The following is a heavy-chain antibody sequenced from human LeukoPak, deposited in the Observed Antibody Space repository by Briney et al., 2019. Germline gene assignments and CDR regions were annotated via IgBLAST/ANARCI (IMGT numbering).Heavy chain of an antibody. J-gene: IGHJ4*02. CDR1: GYTFTSYG. CDR2: ISAYNGNT. CDR3: ASNPYYYDSSGYYFDY. D-gene: IGHD3-22*01. V-gene: IGHV1-18*01. Sequence: ASVKVSCKASGYTFTSYGISWVRQAPGQGLEWMGWISAYNGNTNYAQKLQGRVTMTTDTSTSTAYMELRSLRSDDTAVYYCASNPYYYDSSGYYFDYWGQGTLVTVSS.